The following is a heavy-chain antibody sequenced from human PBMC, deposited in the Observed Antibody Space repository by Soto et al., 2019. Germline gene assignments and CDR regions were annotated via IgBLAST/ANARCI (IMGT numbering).Heavy chain of an antibody. CDR3: ARDHSSGWSPHY. Sequence: EVQLVESGGGLVQPGGSLRLSCAASGSTFSRYWMTWVRQAPGKGLEWVANIKQDGSEKYYEDSVKGRFTISRDNAKNSLYLQMNSLRAEDTAVYYCARDHSSGWSPHYWGQGTLVTVSS. D-gene: IGHD6-19*01. J-gene: IGHJ4*02. CDR2: IKQDGSEK. V-gene: IGHV3-7*01. CDR1: GSTFSRYW.